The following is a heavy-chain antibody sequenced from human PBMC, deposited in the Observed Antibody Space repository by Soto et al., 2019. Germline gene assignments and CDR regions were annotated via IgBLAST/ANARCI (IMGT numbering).Heavy chain of an antibody. J-gene: IGHJ4*02. V-gene: IGHV1-2*04. D-gene: IGHD5-18*01. CDR2: INPNSGGT. Sequence: ASVKVSCKASGYTFTGYYMHWVRQAPGQGXEWMGWINPNSGGTNYAQKFQGWVTMTRDTSISTAYMELSRLRSDDTAVYYCATGGGGLSGYSSLYEAIEVAPVGVYFDYWGQGTLVT. CDR1: GYTFTGYY. CDR3: ATGGGGLSGYSSLYEAIEVAPVGVYFDY.